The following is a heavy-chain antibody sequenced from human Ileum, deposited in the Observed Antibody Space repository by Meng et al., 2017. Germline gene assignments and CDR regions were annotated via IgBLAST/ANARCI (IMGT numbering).Heavy chain of an antibody. CDR1: GITFSDYY. CDR3: ATLSYSSLGY. CDR2: ISNSGSNI. V-gene: IGHV3-11*01. Sequence: QVQLVEFGVGLVKPGGSLRLSCAASGITFSDYYMSWIRQAPGKGLEWVSYISNSGSNIYYVDSVKGRFTISRDNAKNSLYLQMNSLRAEDTAVYYCATLSYSSLGYWGQGTLVTVSS. J-gene: IGHJ4*02. D-gene: IGHD1-26*01.